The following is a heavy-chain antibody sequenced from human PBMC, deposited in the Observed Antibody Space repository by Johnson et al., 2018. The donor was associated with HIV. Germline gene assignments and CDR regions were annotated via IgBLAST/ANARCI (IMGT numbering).Heavy chain of an antibody. V-gene: IGHV3-9*01. CDR2: ISWNSGSI. Sequence: VESGGGLVQPGRSLRLSCAASGFTFDDYAMHWVRQAPGKGLEWVSGISWNSGSIGYADSVKGRFTISRDNAKNSLYLQMNSLRAEDTALYYCARDEAAVRMVANDAFDIWGQGTMVTVSS. CDR3: ARDEAAVRMVANDAFDI. J-gene: IGHJ3*02. CDR1: GFTFDDYA. D-gene: IGHD6-13*01.